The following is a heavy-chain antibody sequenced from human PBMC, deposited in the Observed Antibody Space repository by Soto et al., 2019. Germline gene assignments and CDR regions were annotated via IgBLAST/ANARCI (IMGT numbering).Heavy chain of an antibody. CDR3: AKASNSGWACYSSGMDV. CDR2: ISGSVAST. D-gene: IGHD6-19*01. J-gene: IGHJ6*01. V-gene: IGHV3-23*01. CDR1: GFTFSSYA. Sequence: VGSLRLSCAASGFTFSSYAMSWVRQAPGKGLEWVSGISGSVASTYYADSVKGRFTISRDNSKNTLYLQINSLRAEDTAVYFCAKASNSGWACYSSGMDVWGQCTTVT.